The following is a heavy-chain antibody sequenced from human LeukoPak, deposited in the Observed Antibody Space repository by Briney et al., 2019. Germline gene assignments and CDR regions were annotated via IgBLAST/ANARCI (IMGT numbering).Heavy chain of an antibody. CDR3: ATNSGWGDLGY. CDR2: FYSSQST. D-gene: IGHD2-21*02. CDR1: GGSISSGSYY. Sequence: SETLSLTCTVSGGSISSGSYYWSWIRQPAGKGLEWIGRFYSSQSTDYSPSLRSRVTISVDTSKNQFSLKVRSVTTEDTAVYYCATNSGWGDLGYWGQGILVTVSS. J-gene: IGHJ4*02. V-gene: IGHV4-61*02.